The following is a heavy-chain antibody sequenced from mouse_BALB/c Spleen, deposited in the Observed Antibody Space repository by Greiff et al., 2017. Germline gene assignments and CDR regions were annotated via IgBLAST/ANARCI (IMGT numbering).Heavy chain of an antibody. J-gene: IGHJ4*01. CDR3: ARQEYGNYYAMDY. CDR1: GFTFSSYY. V-gene: IGHV5-6-2*01. D-gene: IGHD2-10*02. Sequence: DVMLVESGGGLVKLGGSLKLSCAASGFTFSSYYMSWVRQTPEKRLELVAAINSNGGSTYYPDTVKGRFTISRDNAKNTLYLQMSSLKSEDTALYYCARQEYGNYYAMDYWGQGTSVTVSS. CDR2: INSNGGST.